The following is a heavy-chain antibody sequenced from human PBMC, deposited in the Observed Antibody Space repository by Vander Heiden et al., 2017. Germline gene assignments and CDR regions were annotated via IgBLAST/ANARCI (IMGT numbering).Heavy chain of an antibody. D-gene: IGHD2-2*01. CDR1: GGSFSGYY. CDR2: INHSGST. Sequence: QVQLQQWGAGLLKPSETLSLTCAVYGGSFSGYYWSWIRQPPGKGLEWIGEINHSGSTNYNPSLKSRVTISVDTSKNQFSLKLSSVTAADTAVYYCARYGVSFGNGMDVWGQGTTVTVSS. CDR3: ARYGVSFGNGMDV. J-gene: IGHJ6*02. V-gene: IGHV4-34*01.